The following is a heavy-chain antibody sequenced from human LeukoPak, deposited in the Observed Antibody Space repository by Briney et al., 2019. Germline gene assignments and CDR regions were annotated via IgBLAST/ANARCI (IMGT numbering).Heavy chain of an antibody. J-gene: IGHJ5*02. CDR1: GFTFSSYW. D-gene: IGHD6-19*01. CDR3: ARSSSGWDPVDP. V-gene: IGHV3-7*01. Sequence: GGSLRLSCAASGFTFSSYWMSWVRPAPGKGGAGVANIKQDGSEKYYVNSVKGRFTISRDNAKNSLYLQMNSLRAEDTAVHYCARSSSGWDPVDPWGQGTLVTVSS. CDR2: IKQDGSEK.